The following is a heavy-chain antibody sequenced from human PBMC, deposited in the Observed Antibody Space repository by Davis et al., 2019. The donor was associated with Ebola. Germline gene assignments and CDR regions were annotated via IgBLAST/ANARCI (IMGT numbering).Heavy chain of an antibody. D-gene: IGHD6-6*01. CDR3: ARDRLYCASGDGQVVRCLLSDY. V-gene: IGHV1-18*01. CDR1: GYTFTNYG. J-gene: IGHJ4*02. Sequence: AASVKVSCKASGYTFTNYGISWVRQAPGQGLEWMGWISGYTGDTKYTQEFQGRVTMTTDTSTNTAYMELRSLRSDDTAVYYCARDRLYCASGDGQVVRCLLSDYWGQGTLVTVSS. CDR2: ISGYTGDT.